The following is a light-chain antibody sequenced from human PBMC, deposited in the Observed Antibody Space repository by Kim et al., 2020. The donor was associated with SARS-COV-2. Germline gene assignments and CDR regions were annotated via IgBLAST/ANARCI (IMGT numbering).Light chain of an antibody. V-gene: IGKV1-39*01. Sequence: SSCVGVRVTITCPALQSISNYLNWYQHRPGRAPDLLIYAAFTLQSGVPSRFTVSGSGTDFTLTITSLQPEDLATYYCQQSYTTPYTFGQGTKLEI. J-gene: IGKJ2*01. CDR3: QQSYTTPYT. CDR1: QSISNY. CDR2: AAF.